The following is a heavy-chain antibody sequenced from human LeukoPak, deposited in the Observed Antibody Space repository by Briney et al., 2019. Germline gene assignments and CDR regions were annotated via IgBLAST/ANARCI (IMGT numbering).Heavy chain of an antibody. Sequence: ASVKVSCKASGGTFSSYAISWVRQAPGQGLEWMGGIIPIFGTANYAQKFQGRVTITRDTSASTAYMELSSLRSEDTAVYYCARDSWMVVTAIGYYFDYWGQGTLVTVSS. CDR2: IIPIFGTA. V-gene: IGHV1-69*05. CDR3: ARDSWMVVTAIGYYFDY. D-gene: IGHD2-21*02. J-gene: IGHJ4*02. CDR1: GGTFSSYA.